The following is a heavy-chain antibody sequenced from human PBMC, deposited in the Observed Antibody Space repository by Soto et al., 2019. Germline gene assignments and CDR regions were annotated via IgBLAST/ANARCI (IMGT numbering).Heavy chain of an antibody. CDR2: VSGSNGNT. Sequence: ASVKVSCKASGYTFINHGISWVRQAPGQGLEWMGWVSGSNGNTKYAQKFQGRVTMTTETSTSTAYMELRNLRSDDTAVYFCARDLYPLAYYFDFWGQGTLVTVSS. D-gene: IGHD2-8*01. CDR1: GYTFINHG. CDR3: ARDLYPLAYYFDF. J-gene: IGHJ4*02. V-gene: IGHV1-18*04.